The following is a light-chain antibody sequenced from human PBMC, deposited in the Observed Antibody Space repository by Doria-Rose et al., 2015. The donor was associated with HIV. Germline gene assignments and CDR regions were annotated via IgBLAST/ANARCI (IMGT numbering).Light chain of an antibody. CDR3: HLYGTSWT. V-gene: IGKV3-20*01. CDR1: QSFSSTY. Sequence: TQSPGTLSLSPGERATLSCRASQSFSSTYLAWYQQKPGQAPSLLIYDGSTRATGIPDRFSASGSGTDFTLTINRLEPEDSALYYCHLYGTSWTFGQGTKVEI. J-gene: IGKJ1*01. CDR2: DGS.